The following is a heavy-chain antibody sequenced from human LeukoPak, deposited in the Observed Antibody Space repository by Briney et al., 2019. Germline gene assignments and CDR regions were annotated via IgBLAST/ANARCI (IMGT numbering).Heavy chain of an antibody. CDR1: GFTFSNYG. CDR3: ARRGRGVRGVTAKFYYYYYMDV. CDR2: ISSSGSTI. Sequence: GRSLRLSCAASGFTFSNYGMHWVRQAPGKGLEWVSYISSSGSTIYYADSVKGRFTISRDNAKNSLYLQMNSLRAEDTAVYYCARRGRGVRGVTAKFYYYYYMDVWGRGTTVTVSS. J-gene: IGHJ6*03. V-gene: IGHV3-48*04. D-gene: IGHD3-10*01.